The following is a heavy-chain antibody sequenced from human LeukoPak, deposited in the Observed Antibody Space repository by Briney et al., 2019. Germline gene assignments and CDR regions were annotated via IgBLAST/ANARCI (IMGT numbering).Heavy chain of an antibody. J-gene: IGHJ5*02. Sequence: GESLKISCKSSGYSFSNYWIAWVRQMPGKGLEWMGILYPGDSDTRYSPSFQGQVTISADKSINTSYLQWSSLKASDTAIYYCAKGRQQLASLTWFDPWGQGTLVTVSS. CDR2: LYPGDSDT. V-gene: IGHV5-51*01. D-gene: IGHD6-13*01. CDR3: AKGRQQLASLTWFDP. CDR1: GYSFSNYW.